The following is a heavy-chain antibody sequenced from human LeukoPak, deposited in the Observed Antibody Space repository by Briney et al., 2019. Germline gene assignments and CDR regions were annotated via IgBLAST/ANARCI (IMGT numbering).Heavy chain of an antibody. V-gene: IGHV5-51*01. J-gene: IGHJ4*02. D-gene: IGHD3-22*01. CDR2: VYPGDSDT. CDR1: GYSFTSYW. CDR3: ARRGYYDSSGYSDY. Sequence: GESLQISCKGSGYSFTSYWIGWVRERPGKGKGWMGIVYPGDSDTRYSPSFQGQVTISADKSISTAYLQWSSLKASDTAMYYCARRGYYDSSGYSDYWGQGTLVTVSS.